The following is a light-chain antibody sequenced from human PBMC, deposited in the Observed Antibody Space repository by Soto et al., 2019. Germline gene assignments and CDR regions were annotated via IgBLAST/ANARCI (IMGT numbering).Light chain of an antibody. CDR2: GAS. J-gene: IGKJ2*01. Sequence: EIVMTQSPATLSVSPGERATLSCRASQSVRGNLAWYQQKPGQAPRLLIYGASTWATGIPAKFIGSGSGTEFTLTIISLQSDDCATYYCHTYNSYSLHTFGQGTKLEIK. CDR1: QSVRGN. V-gene: IGKV3-15*01. CDR3: HTYNSYSLHT.